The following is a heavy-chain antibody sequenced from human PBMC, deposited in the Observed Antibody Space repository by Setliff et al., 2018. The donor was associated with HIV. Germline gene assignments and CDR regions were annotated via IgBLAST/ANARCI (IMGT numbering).Heavy chain of an antibody. V-gene: IGHV4-59*11. CDR3: ANQRRATDY. Sequence: SETLSLTCTVSGGSISSHYWSWIRQPPGKGLEWIGSIYYSGSTNYNPSLKSRVTISVDTSKNQFSLKLSSVTAADTAVYYCANQRRATDYRGQGTLVTVSS. CDR1: GGSISSHY. J-gene: IGHJ4*02. D-gene: IGHD5-12*01. CDR2: IYYSGST.